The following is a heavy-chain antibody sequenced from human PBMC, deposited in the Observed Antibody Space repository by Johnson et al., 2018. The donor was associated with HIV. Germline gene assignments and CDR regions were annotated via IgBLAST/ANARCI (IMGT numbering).Heavy chain of an antibody. CDR2: IRYDGGNK. V-gene: IGHV3-30*02. CDR1: GFTFSSYG. D-gene: IGHD4-17*01. Sequence: VQLVESGGGVVQPGGSLRLSCAASGFTFSSYGMHWVRQVPGKGLEWVAFIRYDGGNKYYADSVKGRFTISRDNAKNTLHLQMNSLRAEDTAVYYCGKAHLLTTATSRDALDIWGQGTMVTVSS. CDR3: GKAHLLTTATSRDALDI. J-gene: IGHJ3*02.